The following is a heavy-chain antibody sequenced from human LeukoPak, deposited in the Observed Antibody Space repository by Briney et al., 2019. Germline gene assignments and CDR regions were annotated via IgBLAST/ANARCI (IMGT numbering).Heavy chain of an antibody. J-gene: IGHJ4*02. Sequence: SVKVSCTASGGSFSSYAISWVRQAPGQGLEWMGGITPIFGTANYAQKLQGRVTITADESTSTAYMELGSLRSEDTAVYYCARDWGRLYDTSGYYPYMWGQGTLVTVSS. CDR1: GGSFSSYA. CDR3: ARDWGRLYDTSGYYPYM. V-gene: IGHV1-69*13. CDR2: ITPIFGTA. D-gene: IGHD3-22*01.